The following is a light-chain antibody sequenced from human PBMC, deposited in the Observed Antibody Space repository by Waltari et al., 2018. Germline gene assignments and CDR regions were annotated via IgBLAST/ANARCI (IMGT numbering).Light chain of an antibody. CDR2: DVS. V-gene: IGLV2-14*03. CDR3: TSYTTSDSYV. CDR1: SSDVGGYNY. J-gene: IGLJ1*01. Sequence: QSALTQPASVSGSPGQSITLSCAGTSSDVGGYNYVSWYQQHPGKAPRLIIYDVSNRPSGVSTHFSGSKSGNSASLTISGLQAEDEADYYCTSYTTSDSYVFGTGTKVTVL.